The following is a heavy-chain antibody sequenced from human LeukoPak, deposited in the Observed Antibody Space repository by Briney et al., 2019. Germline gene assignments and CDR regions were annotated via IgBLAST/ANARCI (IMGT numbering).Heavy chain of an antibody. V-gene: IGHV4-34*01. J-gene: IGHJ5*02. CDR2: INHSGST. CDR1: GGSFSGYH. D-gene: IGHD2-15*01. CDR3: ARGRYCSGGSCHPNWFDP. Sequence: SETLSLTCAVYGGSFSGYHWSWIRQPPGKGLEWIGEINHSGSTNYNPSLKSRVTISVDTSKNQFSLKLSSVTAADTAVYYCARGRYCSGGSCHPNWFDPWGQGTLVTVSS.